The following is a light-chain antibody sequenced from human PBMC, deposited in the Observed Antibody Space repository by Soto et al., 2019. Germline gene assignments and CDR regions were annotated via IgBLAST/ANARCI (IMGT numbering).Light chain of an antibody. V-gene: IGKV3-15*01. CDR1: QSVNTN. Sequence: ETLMTQSPATLSVSPGERATLSCRASQSVNTNLAWYQQKLGQAPRVLIYGASTRATGIPARFTGSGSGTEFILTITSLQSEDSAVYYCQQYNNWPQAFGQGTKVDIK. CDR2: GAS. CDR3: QQYNNWPQA. J-gene: IGKJ1*01.